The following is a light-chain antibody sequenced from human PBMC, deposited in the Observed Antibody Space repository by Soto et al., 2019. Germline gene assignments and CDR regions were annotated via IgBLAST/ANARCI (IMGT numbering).Light chain of an antibody. J-gene: IGKJ1*01. V-gene: IGKV1-5*03. CDR2: KAS. Sequence: DIQMTQSPSTLSASVGDRVTITCRASQSISSWLAWYQQKPGKAHKLLIYKASSLESGVPSRLSGSGSGTEFTLTISSLQPDDFATFYCQHYNSYPWTFGQGTKVEIK. CDR1: QSISSW. CDR3: QHYNSYPWT.